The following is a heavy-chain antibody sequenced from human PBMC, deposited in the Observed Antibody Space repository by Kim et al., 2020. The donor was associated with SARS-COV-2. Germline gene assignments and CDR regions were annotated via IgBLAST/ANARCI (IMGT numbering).Heavy chain of an antibody. CDR2: ISAYNGNT. J-gene: IGHJ6*02. V-gene: IGHV1-18*01. CDR3: ARDRYYYDSSGYYFAIYYYYGMDV. Sequence: ASVTVSCKASGYTFTSYGISWVRQAPGQGLEWMGWISAYNGNTNYAQKLQGRVTMTTDTSTSTAYIELRSLRSDDTAVYYCARDRYYYDSSGYYFAIYYYYGMDVWGQGTTVTVSS. CDR1: GYTFTSYG. D-gene: IGHD3-22*01.